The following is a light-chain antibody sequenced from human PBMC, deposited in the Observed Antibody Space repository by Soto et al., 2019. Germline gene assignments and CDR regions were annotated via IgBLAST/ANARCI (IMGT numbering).Light chain of an antibody. CDR1: QTISTY. J-gene: IGKJ1*01. Sequence: DIQMTQSPSSLSASIGDRVTITCRASQTISTYLNWYQQQPGKAPKLLIYAASTLQSGVPSRFSGSGSGTDFTLTISSLQPEDFAIYCCHQSYSSPWTFGQGTKVEIK. V-gene: IGKV1-39*01. CDR2: AAS. CDR3: HQSYSSPWT.